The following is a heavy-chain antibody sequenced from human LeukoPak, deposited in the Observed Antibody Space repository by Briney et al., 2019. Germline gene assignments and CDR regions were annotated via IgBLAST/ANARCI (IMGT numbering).Heavy chain of an antibody. Sequence: SETLSLTCAVSGASFRGSGYYLGWISQPPGKGLEWIGSIYCSGSTYYNPSLKSRVTISVDTSKNQFSLKLSSVTAADTAVYYCARTGYYYGSGSYYRAGDYYYYMDVWGKGTTVTISS. CDR1: GASFRGSGYY. CDR2: IYCSGST. CDR3: ARTGYYYGSGSYYRAGDYYYYMDV. D-gene: IGHD3-10*01. V-gene: IGHV4-39*01. J-gene: IGHJ6*03.